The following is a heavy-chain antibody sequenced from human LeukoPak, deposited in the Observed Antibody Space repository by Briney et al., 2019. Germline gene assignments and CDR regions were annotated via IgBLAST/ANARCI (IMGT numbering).Heavy chain of an antibody. CDR2: IRYDGSNK. CDR3: AKTVAGSFYFDY. Sequence: GGSLRLSCAASGFTFSNYGIHWVRQAPGKGLQWVTFIRYDGSNKYYADSVKGRFTISRDNSKNTLHLQMNSLRAEDTAVYYCAKTVAGSFYFDYWGQGTLVTVSS. J-gene: IGHJ4*02. CDR1: GFTFSNYG. D-gene: IGHD6-19*01. V-gene: IGHV3-30*02.